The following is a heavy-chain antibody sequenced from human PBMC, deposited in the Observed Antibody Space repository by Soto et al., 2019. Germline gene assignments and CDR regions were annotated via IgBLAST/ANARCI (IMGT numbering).Heavy chain of an antibody. CDR3: ARARLGYCSGGSCYSPYFDY. CDR1: GGSISSGDYY. CDR2: IYYSGST. D-gene: IGHD2-15*01. V-gene: IGHV4-30-4*01. Sequence: QVQLQESGPGLVKPSQTLSLTCTVSGGSISSGDYYWSWIRQPPGKGLEWIGYIYYSGSTYYNPSLKSRLTISVDTSKNQFSLKLSSVTAADTAVYYCARARLGYCSGGSCYSPYFDYWGQGTLVTVSS. J-gene: IGHJ4*02.